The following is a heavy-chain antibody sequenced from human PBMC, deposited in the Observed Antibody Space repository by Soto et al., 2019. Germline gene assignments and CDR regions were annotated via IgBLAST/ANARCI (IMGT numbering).Heavy chain of an antibody. D-gene: IGHD4-17*01. CDR2: IKSETDGGTT. CDR1: GFTFSNAW. J-gene: IGHJ1*01. V-gene: IGHV3-15*01. CDR3: TTARGTYGVEYFQH. Sequence: GGPLRLSCAASGFTFSNAWMSWVRQAPGQGLEWVGRIKSETDGGTTDYAAPVKGRFTISRDDSKNTLSLQMNSLKTEDTAVYYCTTARGTYGVEYFQHWGQGTLVTVSS.